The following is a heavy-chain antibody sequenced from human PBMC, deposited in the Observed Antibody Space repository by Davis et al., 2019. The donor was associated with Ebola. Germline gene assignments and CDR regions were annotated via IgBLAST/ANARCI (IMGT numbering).Heavy chain of an antibody. V-gene: IGHV1-46*01. CDR1: GCRFTSYY. D-gene: IGHD3-22*01. CDR3: AREGGRYYDSSGYVFDI. J-gene: IGHJ3*02. Sequence: ASVKVSCKASGCRFTSYYMHWVRQAPGQGLEGMGIINSINGGTSYAQNSQVRVNMTRDTSTSTVYMELSSLRSEDTAVYYCAREGGRYYDSSGYVFDIWGQGTMVKVSS. CDR2: INSINGGT.